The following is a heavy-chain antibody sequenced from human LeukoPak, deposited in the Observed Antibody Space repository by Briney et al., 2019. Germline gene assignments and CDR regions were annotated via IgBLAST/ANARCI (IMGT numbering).Heavy chain of an antibody. CDR3: ARGQGYGLLNALDY. D-gene: IGHD5-18*01. V-gene: IGHV4-59*01. J-gene: IGHJ4*02. CDR2: IYFTGTA. Sequence: SETLSLTCTVSDGSITNYYWTWSRQPPGKGLEWIGYIYFTGTANYNPSLKSRVTMSVDTSKNQFSLKLNSVTAADTAVYYCARGQGYGLLNALDYWGQGTLVTVSS. CDR1: DGSITNYY.